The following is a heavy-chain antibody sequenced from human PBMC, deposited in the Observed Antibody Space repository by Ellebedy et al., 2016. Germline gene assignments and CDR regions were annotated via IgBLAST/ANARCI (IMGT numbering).Heavy chain of an antibody. V-gene: IGHV3-13*01. CDR3: ARACTRSNCNGVDGLDI. Sequence: GESLKISXVASGFTLSDFDMHWVRQVTGKGLEWVSVIGSAGNTYSSVSVKGRFTVSRDNARNSFYLQMNSLRADDSAVYSCARACTRSNCNGVDGLDIWGQGTMVTVSS. J-gene: IGHJ3*02. CDR2: IGSAGNT. D-gene: IGHD1-20*01. CDR1: GFTLSDFD.